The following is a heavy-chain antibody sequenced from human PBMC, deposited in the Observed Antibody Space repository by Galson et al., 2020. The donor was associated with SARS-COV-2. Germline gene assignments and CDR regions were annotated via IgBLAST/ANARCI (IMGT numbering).Heavy chain of an antibody. CDR2: TFHSGTT. V-gene: IGHV4-4*02. D-gene: IGHD1-26*01. CDR3: ARDYPGGTSPTEYAFDI. CDR1: GASISGGNW. Sequence: SETLSLTCTVSGASISGGNWWSWVRQSPVKRLEWIGETFHSGTTHYNPSLKGRVTISVDKSKNQFSLNLTSVTAADTAMYFCARDYPGGTSPTEYAFDIWGQGTMVTVSS. J-gene: IGHJ3*02.